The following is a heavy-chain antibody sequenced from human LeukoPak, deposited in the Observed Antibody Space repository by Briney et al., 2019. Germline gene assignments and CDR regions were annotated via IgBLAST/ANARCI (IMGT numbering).Heavy chain of an antibody. CDR1: GFTFSSYA. D-gene: IGHD2-2*01. CDR2: ISGSGGST. J-gene: IGHJ3*02. Sequence: PGGSLRLSCAASGFTFSSYAMSWVRQAPGKGLEWVSAISGSGGSTYYADSVKGRFTISRDNSKNTLYLQMNSLRAGDTAVYYCAKDSVVVVPAATVNDAFDIWGQGTMVTVSS. CDR3: AKDSVVVVPAATVNDAFDI. V-gene: IGHV3-23*01.